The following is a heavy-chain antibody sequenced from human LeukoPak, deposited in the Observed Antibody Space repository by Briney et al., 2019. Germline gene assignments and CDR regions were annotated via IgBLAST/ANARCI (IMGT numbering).Heavy chain of an antibody. CDR3: AREYYDFWSGYLDY. CDR2: ISYDGSNK. J-gene: IGHJ4*02. Sequence: PGRSLRLSCAASGFTFSSYAMHWVRQAPGKGLEWVAVISYDGSNKYYADSVKGRFTISRDNSKNTLYLQMNSLRAEDTAVCYCAREYYDFWSGYLDYWGQGTLVTVSS. CDR1: GFTFSSYA. V-gene: IGHV3-30-3*01. D-gene: IGHD3-3*01.